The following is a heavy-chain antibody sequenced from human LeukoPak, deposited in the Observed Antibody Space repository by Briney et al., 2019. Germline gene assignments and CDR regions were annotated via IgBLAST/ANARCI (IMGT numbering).Heavy chain of an antibody. J-gene: IGHJ4*02. CDR1: GFPFSNYV. CDR2: INHNGETI. V-gene: IGHV3-48*03. D-gene: IGHD3-22*01. CDR3: ARDLDGYYDSSGYFDY. Sequence: GGSLRLSCAASGFPFSNYVMSWVRQAPGKGLEWVSYINHNGETIYYADSVKGRFTISRDNAKNSLYLQMNSLRAEDTAVYYCARDLDGYYDSSGYFDYWGQGTLVTVSS.